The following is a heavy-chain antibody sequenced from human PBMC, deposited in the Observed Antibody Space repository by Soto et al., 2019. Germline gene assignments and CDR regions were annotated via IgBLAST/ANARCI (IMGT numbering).Heavy chain of an antibody. CDR3: ARFPTAGGSYRYNWFDP. J-gene: IGHJ5*02. Sequence: SVKVSCKASGGTFSSYAISWVRQAPGQGLEWMGGIIPIFGTANYAQKFQGRVTITADESTSTAYMELSSLRSEDTAVYYCARFPTAGGSYRYNWFDPWGQGTLVTVSS. V-gene: IGHV1-69*13. D-gene: IGHD1-26*01. CDR2: IIPIFGTA. CDR1: GGTFSSYA.